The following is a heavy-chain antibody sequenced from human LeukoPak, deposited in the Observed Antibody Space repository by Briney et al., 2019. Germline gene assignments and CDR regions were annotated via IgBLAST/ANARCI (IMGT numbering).Heavy chain of an antibody. CDR1: GNYW. J-gene: IGHJ4*02. Sequence: GGSLRLSCAASGNYWMHWVRQAPGKRLVWVSHINSDGSWTSYADSVKGRFTISKDNAKNTVYLQMNSLRAEDTAVYYCVSFYETYWGRGTLVTVSS. CDR3: VSFYETY. V-gene: IGHV3-74*01. D-gene: IGHD2/OR15-2a*01. CDR2: INSDGSWT.